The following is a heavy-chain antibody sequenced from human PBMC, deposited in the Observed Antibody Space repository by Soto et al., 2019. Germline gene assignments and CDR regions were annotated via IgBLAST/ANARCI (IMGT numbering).Heavy chain of an antibody. D-gene: IGHD2-21*01. V-gene: IGHV3-23*01. CDR3: AKGIPITGADPFDY. CDR1: GFTFGSYA. CDR2: ISGNGANT. Sequence: EVQLLESGGGLVQPGGSLRLSCAASGFTFGSYAMGWVRQAPGKALEWVSTISGNGANTYYAYSVRGRFTSSRDNSKNTLFLQMNSLRAEDTTVYYCAKGIPITGADPFDYWGQGTLVTVSS. J-gene: IGHJ4*02.